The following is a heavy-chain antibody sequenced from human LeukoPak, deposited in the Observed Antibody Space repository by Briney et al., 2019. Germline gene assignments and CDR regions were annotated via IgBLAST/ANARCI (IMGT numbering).Heavy chain of an antibody. D-gene: IGHD6-19*01. V-gene: IGHV4-61*01. CDR3: ARVRYSSGWYWAPPFDY. CDR1: GGSVSSGSYY. CDR2: IYYSGST. Sequence: SETLSLTCTVSGGSVSSGSYYWSWIRQPPGKGLEWIGYIYYSGSTNYNPSLKSRVTLSVDTSKNQFSLKLSSVTAADTAVYYCARVRYSSGWYWAPPFDYWGQGTLVTVSS. J-gene: IGHJ4*02.